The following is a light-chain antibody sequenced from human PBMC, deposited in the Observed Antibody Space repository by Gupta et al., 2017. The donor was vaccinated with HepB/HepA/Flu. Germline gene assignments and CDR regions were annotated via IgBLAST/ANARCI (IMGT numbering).Light chain of an antibody. CDR1: QRISNY. CDR3: QETYSTPGGT. J-gene: IGKJ3*01. V-gene: IGKV1-39*01. CDR2: AAS. Sequence: DIQLTQSPPSLSASVGDRVTITCRASQRISNYLNWYQQKPGKAPKVLIFAASNFQSGLPSRFNGSGSGTEFNLTISDLQPEDFATYFCQETYSTPGGTFGPGTTVDVK.